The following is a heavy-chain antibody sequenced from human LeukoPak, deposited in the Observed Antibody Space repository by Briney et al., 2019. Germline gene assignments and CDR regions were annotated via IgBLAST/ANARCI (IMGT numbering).Heavy chain of an antibody. Sequence: ASVKVSCKASGGTFSSYGISWARQAPGQGLEWMGWMNPNSGNTGYAQKFQGRVTMTRNTSISTAYMELSSLRSEDTAVYYCARSDYYDSTSDAFDIWGQGTMVTVSS. D-gene: IGHD3-22*01. V-gene: IGHV1-8*02. CDR3: ARSDYYDSTSDAFDI. CDR2: MNPNSGNT. J-gene: IGHJ3*02. CDR1: GGTFSSYG.